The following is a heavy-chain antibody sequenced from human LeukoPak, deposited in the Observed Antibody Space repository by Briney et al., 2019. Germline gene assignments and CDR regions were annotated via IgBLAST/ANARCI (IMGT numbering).Heavy chain of an antibody. Sequence: PSETLSLTCNVSGASVSSGSYYWSWIRQPPGKGLEWIGYIYYSGSTNYNPSLKSRVTISVDTSKNQFSLKLSSVTAADTAVYYCARGDEQWLVGPSGWFDPWGQGTLVTVSS. V-gene: IGHV4-61*01. CDR1: GASVSSGSYY. D-gene: IGHD6-19*01. CDR3: ARGDEQWLVGPSGWFDP. J-gene: IGHJ5*02. CDR2: IYYSGST.